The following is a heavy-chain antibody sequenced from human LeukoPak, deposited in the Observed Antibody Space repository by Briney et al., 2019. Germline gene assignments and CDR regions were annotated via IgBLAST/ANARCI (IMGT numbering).Heavy chain of an antibody. J-gene: IGHJ4*02. D-gene: IGHD2-2*01. CDR1: GGSISSSSYY. V-gene: IGHV4-39*01. CDR3: ARRYCSSTSCFYFDY. CDR2: IYYSGST. Sequence: PSETLSLTCTVSGGSISSSSYYWGWIRQPPGKGLEWIGNIYYSGSTYYNPSLKSRVTISVDTSKNQFSLKLSSVTAADTAVYYCARRYCSSTSCFYFDYWGQGTLVTVSS.